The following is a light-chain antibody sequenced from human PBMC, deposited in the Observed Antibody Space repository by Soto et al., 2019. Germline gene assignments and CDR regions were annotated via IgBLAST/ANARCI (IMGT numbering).Light chain of an antibody. V-gene: IGLV2-14*01. J-gene: IGLJ1*01. CDR3: CSSAPGVTYV. CDR2: EDT. CDR1: TSDVGSYKS. Sequence: QSALTQPASVSGSPGQSITISCSGTTSDVGSYKSVSWYQQHPGKAPKLLIYEDTNRASGVSHRFSGSKSGTTASLTLSGLQSEDEADYYCCSSAPGVTYVFGVGTKVTVL.